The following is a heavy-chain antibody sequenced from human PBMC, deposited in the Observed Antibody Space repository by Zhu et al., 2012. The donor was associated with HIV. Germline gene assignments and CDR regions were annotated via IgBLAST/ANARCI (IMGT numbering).Heavy chain of an antibody. D-gene: IGHD6-19*01. Sequence: EVQLVESGGGLVQPGRSLRLSCVVSGFTFDDYAMHWVRQTPGKGLEWVSGINWNSGSTGYADSVKGRFTISRDNAKNSLYLQMNSLRAEDMALYYCAKXSGSGWSGSWYFDSLGPGTLVTVSS. CDR2: INWNSGST. CDR3: AKXSGSGWSGSWYFDS. J-gene: IGHJ2*01. CDR1: GFTFDDYA. V-gene: IGHV3-9*03.